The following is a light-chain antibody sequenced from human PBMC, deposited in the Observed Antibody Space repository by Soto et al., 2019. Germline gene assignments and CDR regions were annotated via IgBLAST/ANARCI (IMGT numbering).Light chain of an antibody. CDR1: RNLGGAY. V-gene: IGKV3-20*01. CDR3: QQYGSSPSIT. J-gene: IGKJ5*01. Sequence: EIVLAQSPNTLSLSPGERATLSCSANRNLGGAYLTWYQQNPGHAQRLLIYGASSRATGIPDRFSGSGSGADFTLTISRLEPEYLAVYYYQQYGSSPSITFGQGTRLDIK. CDR2: GAS.